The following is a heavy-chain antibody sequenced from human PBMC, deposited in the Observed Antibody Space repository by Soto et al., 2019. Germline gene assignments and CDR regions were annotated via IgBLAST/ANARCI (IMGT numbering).Heavy chain of an antibody. V-gene: IGHV3-49*03. CDR3: TVSSVTIYGVVIGSDAFRF. Sequence: GGSLRLSCTASGFTFGDYAMSWFRQAPGKGLEWVGFISSKAYGGATEYAASVKGRFTISRDDSKSIAYLQMNSLKTEDTAVYYCTVSSVTIYGVVIGSDAFRFWGKGTMVTV. CDR2: ISSKAYGGAT. D-gene: IGHD3-3*01. J-gene: IGHJ3*01. CDR1: GFTFGDYA.